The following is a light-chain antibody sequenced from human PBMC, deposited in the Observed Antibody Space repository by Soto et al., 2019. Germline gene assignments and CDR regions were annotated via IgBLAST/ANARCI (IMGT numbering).Light chain of an antibody. Sequence: TQSPSSLSASVGDRVTITCRASQSISSYLAWHQQKPGQAPRLLIYDASNRATGIPARFSGSGSGTDFTLTISSLEPEDFAVYYCQQRSNWPPGITFGQGTRLEIK. CDR3: QQRSNWPPGIT. J-gene: IGKJ5*01. V-gene: IGKV3-11*01. CDR2: DAS. CDR1: QSISSY.